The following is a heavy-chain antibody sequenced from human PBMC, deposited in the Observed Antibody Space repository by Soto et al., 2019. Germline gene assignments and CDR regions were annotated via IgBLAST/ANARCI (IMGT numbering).Heavy chain of an antibody. CDR3: ARLYHNLSGAYYNGVSWLDP. CDR2: IYYSGNT. CDR1: GGSISSSTYY. J-gene: IGHJ5*02. V-gene: IGHV4-39*01. Sequence: PSETLPLSFTVSGGSISSSTYYWGWIRQPPWKGLEWIGTIYYSGNTYYNPPLKIRITISVDTSKNQFSLRLSSVTAADTAVYYCARLYHNLSGAYYNGVSWLDPWRQGTLVTVSS. D-gene: IGHD3-10*01.